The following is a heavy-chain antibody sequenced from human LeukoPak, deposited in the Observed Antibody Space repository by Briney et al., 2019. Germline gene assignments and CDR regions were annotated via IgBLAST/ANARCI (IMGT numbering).Heavy chain of an antibody. D-gene: IGHD3-3*01. J-gene: IGHJ6*03. CDR2: INSDGSST. Sequence: GGSPRLSCAASGFTFSSYWMHWVRQAPGKGLVWVSRINSDGSSTSYADSVKGRFTISRDNAKNTLYPQMNSLRAEDTAVYYCAATIRDFWSDYYMDVWGKGTTVTVSS. CDR1: GFTFSSYW. V-gene: IGHV3-74*01. CDR3: AATIRDFWSDYYMDV.